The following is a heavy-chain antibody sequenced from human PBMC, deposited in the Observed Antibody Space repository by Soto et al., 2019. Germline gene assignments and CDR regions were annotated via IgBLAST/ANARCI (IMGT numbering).Heavy chain of an antibody. J-gene: IGHJ3*02. V-gene: IGHV1-69*08. CDR3: ARDGSMVRGVIITDAFDI. Sequence: QVQLVQSGAEVKKPGSSVKVSCKASGGTFSSYTISWVRQAPGQGLEWMGRIIPILGIANYAQKFQGRVTITADKSTSTAYMELSSLRSEDTAVYCCARDGSMVRGVIITDAFDIWGQGTMVTVSS. CDR1: GGTFSSYT. CDR2: IIPILGIA. D-gene: IGHD3-10*01.